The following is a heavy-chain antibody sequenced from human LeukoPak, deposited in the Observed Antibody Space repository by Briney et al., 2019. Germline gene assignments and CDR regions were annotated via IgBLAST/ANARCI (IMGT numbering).Heavy chain of an antibody. D-gene: IGHD1-26*01. V-gene: IGHV1-2*02. J-gene: IGHJ4*02. Sequence: ASVRVSCKASGSTFTRYFMHWVRQAPGQGLEWMGWINPNSGGTNYAQKFQGRVTMTRDTSISTADMELSRLRSDDTGVCYCASLGATVFDYWGQGTLVTVSS. CDR2: INPNSGGT. CDR1: GSTFTRYF. CDR3: ASLGATVFDY.